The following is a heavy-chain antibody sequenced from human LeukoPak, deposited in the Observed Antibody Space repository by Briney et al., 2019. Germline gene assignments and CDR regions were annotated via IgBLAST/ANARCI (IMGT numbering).Heavy chain of an antibody. V-gene: IGHV1-8*03. CDR2: MSPNSGNT. J-gene: IGHJ4*02. CDR3: ARLYCSSTSCSGNFFDY. D-gene: IGHD2-2*01. CDR1: GYTFTSYD. Sequence: GASVKVSCKASGYTFTSYDINWVRQATGQGLEWMGWMSPNSGNTGYAQKFQGRVTITRNTSISTAYMELSSLRSEDTAVYYCARLYCSSTSCSGNFFDYWGQGTLVTVSS.